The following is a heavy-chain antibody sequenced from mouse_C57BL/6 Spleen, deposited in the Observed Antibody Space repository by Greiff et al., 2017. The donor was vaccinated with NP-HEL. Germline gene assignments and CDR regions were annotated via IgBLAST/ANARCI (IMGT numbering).Heavy chain of an antibody. CDR3: ATLDPAWFAY. J-gene: IGHJ3*01. V-gene: IGHV1-52*01. CDR1: GYTFTSYW. Sequence: QVQLQQPGAELVRPGSSVKLSCKASGYTFTSYWMHWVKQRPIQGLEWIGNIDPSDSETHYNQKFKDKATLTVDKSSSTAYMQLSSLTSEDSAVCYWATLDPAWFAYWGQGTLVTVSA. CDR2: IDPSDSET.